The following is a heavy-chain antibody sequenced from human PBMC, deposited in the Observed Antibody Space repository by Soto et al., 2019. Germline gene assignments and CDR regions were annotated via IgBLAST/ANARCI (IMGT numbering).Heavy chain of an antibody. CDR3: AREKSAAGTGWFDP. CDR1: GYTFTSYD. Sequence: QVQLVQSGAEVKKPGASVKVSCKASGYTFTSYDINWVRQATGQGLEWMGWMNPNSGNTGYTQKFQGRVTMTRNTSISTAYMELSSLRAEDTAVYYCAREKSAAGTGWFDPWGQGTLVTVSS. D-gene: IGHD6-13*01. V-gene: IGHV1-8*01. CDR2: MNPNSGNT. J-gene: IGHJ5*02.